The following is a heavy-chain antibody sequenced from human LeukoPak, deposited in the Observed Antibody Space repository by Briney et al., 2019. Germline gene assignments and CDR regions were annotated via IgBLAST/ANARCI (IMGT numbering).Heavy chain of an antibody. CDR1: GGSLSSASYY. V-gene: IGHV4-39*01. CDR3: ARLCSSWYYFDY. Sequence: SETLSLTCTVSGGSLSSASYYWGWIRQSPGKGLEWIGHIYYSGSTHYNPSLKSRATISADTSKNQFSLRLTSVTAADAAVFYCARLCSSWYYFDYWGQGTLVTASS. D-gene: IGHD6-13*01. CDR2: IYYSGST. J-gene: IGHJ4*02.